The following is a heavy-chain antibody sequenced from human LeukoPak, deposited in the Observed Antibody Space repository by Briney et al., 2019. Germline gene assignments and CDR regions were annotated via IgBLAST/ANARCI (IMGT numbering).Heavy chain of an antibody. CDR3: ARLMGGSTWFDP. V-gene: IGHV4-30-2*01. J-gene: IGHJ5*02. D-gene: IGHD3-10*01. CDR1: GGSISSDGYY. CDR2: IYHSGDT. Sequence: PSETLSLTCTVSGGSISSDGYYWNWIRQPPGTGLEWIGYIYHSGDTYYNPSLKSRVTISVDRSKNQFSLELSSLTAADTAVYYCARLMGGSTWFDPWGQGTLVTVSS.